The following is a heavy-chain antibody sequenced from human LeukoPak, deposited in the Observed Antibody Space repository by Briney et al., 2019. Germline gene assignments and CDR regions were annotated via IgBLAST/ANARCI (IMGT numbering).Heavy chain of an antibody. Sequence: SETLSHTCAVSGGSISSSNWWSWVRQPPGKGLEWIGEIYHSGGTNYNPSLKSRVTISVDKSKNQFSLKLSSVTAADTAVYYCASRYCSGGSCYRFYGMDVWGKGTTVTVSS. CDR3: ASRYCSGGSCYRFYGMDV. V-gene: IGHV4-4*02. J-gene: IGHJ6*04. CDR1: GGSISSSNW. CDR2: IYHSGGT. D-gene: IGHD2-15*01.